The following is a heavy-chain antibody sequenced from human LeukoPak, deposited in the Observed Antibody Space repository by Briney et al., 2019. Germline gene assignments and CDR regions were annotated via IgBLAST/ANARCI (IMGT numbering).Heavy chain of an antibody. Sequence: SETLSLTCDVSGVSINTCCYYWTWIRQPPGKGLEWIGYKYYSGSTRYNSSLRSRLTISLASSKNQFSLRLTSVTAADTAVYYCARGRSYGFDFDSWGPGTLVIVSS. CDR1: GVSINTCCYY. CDR3: ARGRSYGFDFDS. J-gene: IGHJ4*02. D-gene: IGHD5-18*01. CDR2: KYYSGST. V-gene: IGHV4-61*01.